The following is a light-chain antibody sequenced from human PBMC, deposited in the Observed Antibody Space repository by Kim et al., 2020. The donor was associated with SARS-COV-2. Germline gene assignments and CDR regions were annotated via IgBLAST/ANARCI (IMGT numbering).Light chain of an antibody. CDR3: QQSVKIPYS. J-gene: IGKJ2*03. CDR1: QSIGSK. Sequence: SASIGDRITITCRASQSIGSKLNWYQQKPGKAPKILSYFAYNLESGVPSRFSGSGSGRDFTLTIGSLQPEDYATYYCQQSVKIPYSFGQGTKLE. CDR2: FAY. V-gene: IGKV1-39*01.